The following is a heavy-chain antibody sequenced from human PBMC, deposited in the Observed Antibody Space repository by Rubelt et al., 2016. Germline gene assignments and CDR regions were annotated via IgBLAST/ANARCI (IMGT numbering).Heavy chain of an antibody. CDR2: IHAGNGNT. CDR1: GYTFTSYA. J-gene: IGHJ4*02. D-gene: IGHD2-8*01. Sequence: QVQLVQSGAEVKKPGASVKVSCKASGYTFTSYAMHWVRQAPGQRLEWMGWIHAGNGNTKYSQKFQGRVTITRDTSASTAYMERSSLRSEDTAVYYCAAGVDYYFDYWGQGTLVTVSS. CDR3: AAGVDYYFDY. V-gene: IGHV1-3*01.